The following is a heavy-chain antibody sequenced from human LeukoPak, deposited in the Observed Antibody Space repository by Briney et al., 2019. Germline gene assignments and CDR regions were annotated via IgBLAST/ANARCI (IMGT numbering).Heavy chain of an antibody. CDR3: ARVESSSSGYDFDY. J-gene: IGHJ4*02. CDR1: GGSINNYY. Sequence: PSETLSLTCTVSGGSINNYYWSWIRQPPGKGLEWIGYIDHTGITNYNPSLNSRVTISRDTSKDHFSLKLSSVTAADTAVYYCARVESSSSGYDFDYWGQGTLVTVSS. V-gene: IGHV4-59*08. D-gene: IGHD6-6*01. CDR2: IDHTGIT.